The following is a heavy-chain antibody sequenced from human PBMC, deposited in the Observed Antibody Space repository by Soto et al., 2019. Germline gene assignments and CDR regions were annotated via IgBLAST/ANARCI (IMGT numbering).Heavy chain of an antibody. CDR1: GGSFSGYY. CDR2: INHSGST. Sequence: LSLTCAVYGGSFSGYYWSWIRQPPGKGLEWIGEINHSGSTNYNPSLKSRVTISVDTSKNQFSLKLSSVTAADTAVYYCARGKFGRIVATIKELDYWGQGTLVTVSS. CDR3: ARGKFGRIVATIKELDY. J-gene: IGHJ4*02. V-gene: IGHV4-34*01. D-gene: IGHD5-12*01.